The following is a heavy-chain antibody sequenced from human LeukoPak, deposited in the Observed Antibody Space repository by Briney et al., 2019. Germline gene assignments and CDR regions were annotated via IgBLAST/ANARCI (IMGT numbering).Heavy chain of an antibody. CDR3: ARFERVRYYGSGRYFDY. V-gene: IGHV4-34*01. CDR1: GGSFSGYY. Sequence: SEALSLTCAVYGGSFSGYYWSWIRQPPGKGLEWIGEINHSVSTNYNPSLKSRVTISVDTSKNQFSLKLSSVTAADTAVYYCARFERVRYYGSGRYFDYWGQGTLVPVSS. J-gene: IGHJ4*02. D-gene: IGHD3-10*01. CDR2: INHSVST.